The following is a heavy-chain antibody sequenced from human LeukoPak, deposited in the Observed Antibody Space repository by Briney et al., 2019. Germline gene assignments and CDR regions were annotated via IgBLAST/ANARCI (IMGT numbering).Heavy chain of an antibody. CDR1: GLTVSSND. Sequence: PGRSLRLSCAASGLTVSSNDMSWVRQAPGKGLEWVSVIYSGGSTYYADSVKGRFTISRDNAKNTLYVQMNNLRAEDTAVYYCARDNGWDWYFDLWGRGTLVTVSS. CDR2: IYSGGST. D-gene: IGHD2-8*01. CDR3: ARDNGWDWYFDL. V-gene: IGHV3-66*01. J-gene: IGHJ2*01.